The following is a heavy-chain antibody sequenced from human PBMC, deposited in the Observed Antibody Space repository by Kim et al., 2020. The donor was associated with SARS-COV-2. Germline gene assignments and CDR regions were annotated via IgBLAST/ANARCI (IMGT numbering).Heavy chain of an antibody. CDR1: GDSISSSTYY. Sequence: SETLSLTCTVSGDSISSSTYYWGWIRQPPGKGLEWIGTIYYTGSTYYNPSLKSRVTISADMSNNQFSLKLSSVTAADTALYYCARLVPNWDNRMDSCG. CDR3: ARLVPNWDNRMDS. CDR2: IYYTGST. D-gene: IGHD7-27*01. J-gene: IGHJ5*01. V-gene: IGHV4-39*01.